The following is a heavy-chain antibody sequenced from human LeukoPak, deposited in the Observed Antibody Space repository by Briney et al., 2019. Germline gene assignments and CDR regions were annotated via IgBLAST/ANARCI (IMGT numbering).Heavy chain of an antibody. CDR2: IYYSGST. J-gene: IGHJ4*02. Sequence: SETLSLTCTVSGGSISSYYWSWIRQPPGKGLEWIGYIYYSGSTNYNPSLKSRVTISVDTSKHQFSLKLSSVTAADTAVYYCASELITMVRGVIVEYFDYWGQGTLVTVSS. V-gene: IGHV4-59*01. D-gene: IGHD3-10*01. CDR3: ASELITMVRGVIVEYFDY. CDR1: GGSISSYY.